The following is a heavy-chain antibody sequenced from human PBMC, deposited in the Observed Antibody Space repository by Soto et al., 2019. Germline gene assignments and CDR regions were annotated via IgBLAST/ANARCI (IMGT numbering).Heavy chain of an antibody. CDR3: ARVYYYYDTSGMAYYYYGMDV. CDR1: GYTFTSYA. J-gene: IGHJ6*02. V-gene: IGHV1-3*01. Sequence: EASVKVSCKASGYTFTSYAMHWVRQAPGQRLEWMGWINAGNGNTKYSQKFQGRVTITRDTSASTAYMELSSLRSEDTAVYYCARVYYYYDTSGMAYYYYGMDVWGQGTTVTVSS. CDR2: INAGNGNT. D-gene: IGHD3-22*01.